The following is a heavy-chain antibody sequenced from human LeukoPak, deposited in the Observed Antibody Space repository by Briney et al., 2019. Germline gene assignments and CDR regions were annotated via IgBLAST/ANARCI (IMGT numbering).Heavy chain of an antibody. CDR2: FDTCFGT. Sequence: PGGSLRLSCAASGFTFSAAFLHWVRQAPGRGLEWVSAFDTCFGTYYPDSLKGRFTISRDNSKNTLFLQMNSLRAEDTAVYYCAKGRTTVVTYAFDIWGQGTMVTVSS. CDR1: GFTFSAAF. J-gene: IGHJ3*02. D-gene: IGHD4-23*01. CDR3: AKGRTTVVTYAFDI. V-gene: IGHV3-23*01.